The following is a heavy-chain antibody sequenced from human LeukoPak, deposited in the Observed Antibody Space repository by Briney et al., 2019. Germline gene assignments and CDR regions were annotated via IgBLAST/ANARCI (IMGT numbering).Heavy chain of an antibody. CDR2: ISYSGST. CDR1: GGSFSGYF. V-gene: IGHV4-59*01. Sequence: SETLSLTCAVYGGSFSGYFWSWIRQPPGKGLEWIGYISYSGSTNSNPSLKSRVTISVDTSKNHFALKLSSVTAADTTVYYCAREAATLDYWGQGTLVTVSS. CDR3: AREAATLDY. D-gene: IGHD6-25*01. J-gene: IGHJ4*02.